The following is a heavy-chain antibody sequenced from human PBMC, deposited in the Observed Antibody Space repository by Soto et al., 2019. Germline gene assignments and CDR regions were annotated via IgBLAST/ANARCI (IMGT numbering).Heavy chain of an antibody. CDR3: ARGARVRFLEWPSRLYYYYGMDV. J-gene: IGHJ6*02. CDR1: GGSFSGYY. CDR2: INHSGST. D-gene: IGHD3-3*01. Sequence: KTSETLSLTCAVYGGSFSGYYWSWIRQPPGKGLEWIGEINHSGSTNYNPSLKSRVTISVDTSKNQFSLKLSSVTAADTAVYYCARGARVRFLEWPSRLYYYYGMDVWGQGTTVTVSS. V-gene: IGHV4-34*01.